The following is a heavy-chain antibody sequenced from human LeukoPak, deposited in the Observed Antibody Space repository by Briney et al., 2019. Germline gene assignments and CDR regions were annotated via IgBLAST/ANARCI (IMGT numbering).Heavy chain of an antibody. CDR3: AGVGNDFWSGYYGY. CDR1: GFTFSSYS. CDR2: ISSSSSYI. J-gene: IGHJ4*02. D-gene: IGHD3-3*01. Sequence: PGGSLRLSCAASGFTFSSYSMNWVRQAPGKGLEWVPSISSSSSYIYYADSVKGQFTISRDNAKNSLYLQMNSLRAEDTAVYYCAGVGNDFWSGYYGYWGQGTLVTVSS. V-gene: IGHV3-21*01.